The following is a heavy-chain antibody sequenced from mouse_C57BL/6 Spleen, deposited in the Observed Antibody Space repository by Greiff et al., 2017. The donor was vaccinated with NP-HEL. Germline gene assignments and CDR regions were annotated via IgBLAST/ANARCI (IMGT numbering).Heavy chain of an antibody. D-gene: IGHD2-3*01. V-gene: IGHV1-81*01. CDR3: ARVYDGDYYFDY. J-gene: IGHJ2*01. CDR1: GYTFTSYG. Sequence: QVHVKQSGAELARPGASVKLSCKASGYTFTSYGIRWVKQRPGQGLEWIGEIYPRSGNTYYNEKFKGKATLTADKSSSTAYMELRSLTSEDSAVYFSARVYDGDYYFDYWGQGTTLTVSS. CDR2: IYPRSGNT.